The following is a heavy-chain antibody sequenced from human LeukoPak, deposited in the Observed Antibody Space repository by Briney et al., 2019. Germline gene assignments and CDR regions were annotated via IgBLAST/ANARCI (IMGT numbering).Heavy chain of an antibody. D-gene: IGHD5-18*01. J-gene: IGHJ4*02. CDR2: ISSSSSYI. Sequence: GGSLRLSCAASGFTFSSYSMNWVRQAPGKGLEWVSSISSSSSYIYYADSVKGRFTISRDNSKNTLYLQMNSLRAEDTAVYYCAKDHLRIQLFPNASGYFDYWGQGTLVTVSS. CDR3: AKDHLRIQLFPNASGYFDY. CDR1: GFTFSSYS. V-gene: IGHV3-21*01.